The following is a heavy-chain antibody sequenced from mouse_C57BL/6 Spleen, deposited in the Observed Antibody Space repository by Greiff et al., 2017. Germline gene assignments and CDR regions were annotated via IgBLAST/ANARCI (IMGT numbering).Heavy chain of an antibody. Sequence: VKLQQSGAELVKPGASVKISCKASGYAFSSYWMNWVKQRPGKGLAWIGQIYPGDGDTNYNGKFKGKATLTADKSSSTAYMQLSSLTSEDSAVYFCAREGDDYDGDPAYWGQGTLVTVSA. V-gene: IGHV1-80*01. CDR2: IYPGDGDT. J-gene: IGHJ3*01. D-gene: IGHD2-4*01. CDR1: GYAFSSYW. CDR3: AREGDDYDGDPAY.